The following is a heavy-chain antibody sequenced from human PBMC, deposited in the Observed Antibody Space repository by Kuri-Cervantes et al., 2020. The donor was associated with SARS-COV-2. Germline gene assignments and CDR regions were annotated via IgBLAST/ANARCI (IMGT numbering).Heavy chain of an antibody. D-gene: IGHD3-22*01. J-gene: IGHJ3*02. V-gene: IGHV1-69*06. CDR1: GGTFSSYA. Sequence: SVTVSCKASGGTFSSYAISWVRQAPGQGLEWMGGIIPIFGTADYAQKFQGRVTITADKSTSTAYMELSSLRSEDTAVYYCAKFTLGRPDSSRAGALDIWGQGTMVTVSS. CDR2: IIPIFGTA. CDR3: AKFTLGRPDSSRAGALDI.